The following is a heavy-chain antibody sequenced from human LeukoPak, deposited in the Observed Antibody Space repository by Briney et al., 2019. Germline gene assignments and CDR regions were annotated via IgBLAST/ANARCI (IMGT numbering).Heavy chain of an antibody. Sequence: SETLSLTCSVSGGSISTYYWGWIRQSPGEGLEWIGYVVYSGSTNYNPSLKSRVTISVDTSKNSFSLKMTSVTAADTAVYYCARKPIINNAWYYFDYWGQGTLVTVSS. J-gene: IGHJ4*02. V-gene: IGHV4-59*01. D-gene: IGHD1/OR15-1a*01. CDR3: ARKPIINNAWYYFDY. CDR2: VVYSGST. CDR1: GGSISTYY.